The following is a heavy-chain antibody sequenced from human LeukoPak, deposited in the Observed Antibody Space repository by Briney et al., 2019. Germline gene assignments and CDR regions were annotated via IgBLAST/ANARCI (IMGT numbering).Heavy chain of an antibody. D-gene: IGHD4-17*01. Sequence: PGGSLRLSCVASGFTFSNHGMHWVRQAPGKGMEWVAVIWYDGRDEYYEDSVKGRFTVSRDNSKSTLYLQMHSLRVEDTAVYYCASVSGDGDPTHYGMDVWGKGTTVTVSS. J-gene: IGHJ6*04. CDR2: IWYDGRDE. CDR1: GFTFSNHG. CDR3: ASVSGDGDPTHYGMDV. V-gene: IGHV3-33*01.